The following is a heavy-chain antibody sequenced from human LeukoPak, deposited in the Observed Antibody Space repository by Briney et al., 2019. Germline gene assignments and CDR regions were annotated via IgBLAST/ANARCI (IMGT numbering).Heavy chain of an antibody. CDR2: INHSGST. Sequence: SETLSLTCAVYGGSFSGYYWSWIRQPPGKGLEWIGEINHSGSTNYNPSLKSRVTISVDTSKNQFSLELSSVTAADTAVYYCARDLAQWPFYWFDPWGQGTLVIVSS. CDR3: ARDLAQWPFYWFDP. J-gene: IGHJ5*02. CDR1: GGSFSGYY. D-gene: IGHD6-19*01. V-gene: IGHV4-34*01.